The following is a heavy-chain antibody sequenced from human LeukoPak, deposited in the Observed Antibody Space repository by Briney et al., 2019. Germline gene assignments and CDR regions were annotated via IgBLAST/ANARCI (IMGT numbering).Heavy chain of an antibody. Sequence: GGSLRLSCGASGFTFSSHAMTWVRQAPGEGLEWVSAISISGDTTYYADAVKGRFTISRDNSKNTVYLQMNSLRAEDTAVYYCANEIRPNDYWGQGTLVTVSS. V-gene: IGHV3-23*01. CDR3: ANEIRPNDY. CDR2: ISISGDTT. J-gene: IGHJ4*02. CDR1: GFTFSSHA. D-gene: IGHD4-17*01.